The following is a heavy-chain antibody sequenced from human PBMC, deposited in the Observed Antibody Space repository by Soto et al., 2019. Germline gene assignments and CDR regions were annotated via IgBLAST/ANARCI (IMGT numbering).Heavy chain of an antibody. Sequence: SVKVSCKASAYTFTNYGISWVRQAPGQGLEWMGWISAYNGNINYAQKFRGRVTMTTDTSTSSAYLEVRSLRSDDTAVYYCARRGSSGNLRGFDSWGQGILVTVPS. CDR3: ARRGSSGNLRGFDS. J-gene: IGHJ4*02. CDR2: ISAYNGNI. CDR1: AYTFTNYG. D-gene: IGHD6-13*01. V-gene: IGHV1-18*01.